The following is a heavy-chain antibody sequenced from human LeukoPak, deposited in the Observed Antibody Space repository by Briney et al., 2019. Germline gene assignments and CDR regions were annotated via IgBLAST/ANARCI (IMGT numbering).Heavy chain of an antibody. J-gene: IGHJ4*02. Sequence: GGSLRLSCAASGHSFSRYWMTWVRQAPGKGLEWVANIKEDGSEKYYADFVKGRFTISRDNAKNSLDLQMNSLRAEDTAVYYCARRGSTDYWGQGTLVTVSS. CDR3: ARRGSTDY. CDR1: GHSFSRYW. V-gene: IGHV3-7*03. CDR2: IKEDGSEK. D-gene: IGHD2/OR15-2a*01.